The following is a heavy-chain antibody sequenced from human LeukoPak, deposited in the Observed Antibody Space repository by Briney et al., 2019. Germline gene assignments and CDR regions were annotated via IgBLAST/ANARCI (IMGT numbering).Heavy chain of an antibody. J-gene: IGHJ4*02. CDR1: GFDFSRYE. CDR3: AKGYYYDNSGESYFDY. V-gene: IGHV3-23*01. CDR2: MSGSGART. D-gene: IGHD3-22*01. Sequence: PGGSLRLSCAASGFDFSRYEMNWVRQAPGKGLEWVSLMSGSGARTYYADSVKGRFTISRDNSKNTLYLHMNSLRAEDTAVYYCAKGYYYDNSGESYFDYWGQGTLVTVSS.